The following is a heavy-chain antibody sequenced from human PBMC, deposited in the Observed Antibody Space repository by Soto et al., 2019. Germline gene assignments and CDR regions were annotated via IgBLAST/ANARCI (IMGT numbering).Heavy chain of an antibody. Sequence: TLSLTCTVSGGSISSYYWSWIRQPPGKGLEWIGYIYYSGSTNYNPSLKSRVTISVDTSKNQFSLKLSSVTAADTAVYYCARHYDFWSGYYTLDYWGQGTLVTVSS. D-gene: IGHD3-3*01. CDR1: GGSISSYY. V-gene: IGHV4-59*01. CDR3: ARHYDFWSGYYTLDY. J-gene: IGHJ4*02. CDR2: IYYSGST.